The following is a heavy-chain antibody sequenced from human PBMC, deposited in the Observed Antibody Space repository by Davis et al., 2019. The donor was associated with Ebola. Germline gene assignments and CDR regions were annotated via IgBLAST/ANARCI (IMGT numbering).Heavy chain of an antibody. Sequence: ASVKVSCKASGYTFTGYYMHWVRQAPGQGLEWMGWINPNSGGTNYAQKFQGRVTMTRDTSISTAYMELRSLRSDDTAVYYCARDRHYYDSSGYYPLYFDYWGQGTLVTVSS. D-gene: IGHD3-22*01. CDR1: GYTFTGYY. CDR2: INPNSGGT. J-gene: IGHJ4*02. CDR3: ARDRHYYDSSGYYPLYFDY. V-gene: IGHV1-2*02.